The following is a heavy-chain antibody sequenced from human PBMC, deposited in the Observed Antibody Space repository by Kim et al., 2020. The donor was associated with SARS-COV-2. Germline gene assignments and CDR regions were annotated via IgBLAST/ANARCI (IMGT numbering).Heavy chain of an antibody. CDR3: AKDPQDDIVVVPAAIRSPYYYYGMDV. J-gene: IGHJ6*02. CDR2: ISYDGSNK. CDR1: GFTFSSYG. D-gene: IGHD2-2*02. V-gene: IGHV3-30*18. Sequence: GGSLRLSCAASGFTFSSYGMHWVRQAPGKGLEWVAVISYDGSNKYYADSVKGRFTISRDNSKNTLYLQMNSLRAEDTAVYYCAKDPQDDIVVVPAAIRSPYYYYGMDVWGQGTTVTVSS.